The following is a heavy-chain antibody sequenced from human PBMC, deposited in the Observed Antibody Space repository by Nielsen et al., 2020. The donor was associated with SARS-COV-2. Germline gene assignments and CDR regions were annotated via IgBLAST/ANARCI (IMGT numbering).Heavy chain of an antibody. J-gene: IGHJ5*02. CDR3: ARSYPLFDP. V-gene: IGHV3-21*01. Sequence: GESLKISCAASGFTFSSYAMNWVRQAPGKGLEWVSSISSSSSYIYYADSVKGRFTISRDNAKNSLYLQMNSLRAEDTAVYYCARSYPLFDPWGQGTLVTVSS. CDR1: GFTFSSYA. CDR2: ISSSSSYI.